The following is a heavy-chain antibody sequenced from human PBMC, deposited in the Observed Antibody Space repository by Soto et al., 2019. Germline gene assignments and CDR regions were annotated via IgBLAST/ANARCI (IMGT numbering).Heavy chain of an antibody. CDR3: AGRGTGGNCFSSYHMDV. CDR2: IDPSDSQS. J-gene: IGHJ6*02. D-gene: IGHD2-15*01. Sequence: GESLKISCKGSGYSFTSNWINWVRQMPGKGLEWMGRIDPSDSQSNYYPSFQGHVTISADKSTSSAYLQWNSLKASDTAMYYCAGRGTGGNCFSSYHMDVWGQGTTVTVSS. V-gene: IGHV5-10-1*01. CDR1: GYSFTSNW.